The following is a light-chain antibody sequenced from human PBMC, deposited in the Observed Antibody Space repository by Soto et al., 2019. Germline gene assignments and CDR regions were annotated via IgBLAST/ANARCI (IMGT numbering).Light chain of an antibody. CDR3: HQYSSAPYT. Sequence: EIVLTQSPGTLSLSPGETATLSCRASQTIGNIFLFWCQQKPGQAPRLLIYGASSRATGIPDRFSGSGSGTDFTLTINRLEPEDFAVYYCHQYSSAPYTFGQGTNLEIK. V-gene: IGKV3-20*01. CDR2: GAS. CDR1: QTIGNIF. J-gene: IGKJ2*01.